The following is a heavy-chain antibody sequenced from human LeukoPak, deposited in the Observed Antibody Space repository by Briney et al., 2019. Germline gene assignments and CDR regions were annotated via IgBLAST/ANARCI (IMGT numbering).Heavy chain of an antibody. J-gene: IGHJ4*02. V-gene: IGHV3-21*05. Sequence: GGSLRLSCAASGFTFSTYWMTWVRQAPGKGLEWVSYIASSSSYTNYADSVKGRFTISRDNAKNSLYLQMNSLRAEDTAVYYCARAIEATRRSTGTCNYFDYWGQGTLVTVSS. CDR2: IASSSSYT. D-gene: IGHD5-12*01. CDR3: ARAIEATRRSTGTCNYFDY. CDR1: GFTFSTYW.